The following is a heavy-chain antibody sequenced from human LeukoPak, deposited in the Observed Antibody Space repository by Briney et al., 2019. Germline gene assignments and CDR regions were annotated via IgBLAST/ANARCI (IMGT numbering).Heavy chain of an antibody. J-gene: IGHJ6*03. D-gene: IGHD3-22*01. CDR2: ISAYNGNT. CDR3: ARDRGEYYYDSSGYYYWSGPYYYYMDV. V-gene: IGHV1-18*01. CDR1: GYTFTSYG. Sequence: ASVKVSCKASGYTFTSYGISWVRQAPGQGLEWMGWISAYNGNTNYAQKLQGRVTRTTDTSTSTAYMELRSLRSDDTAVYYCARDRGEYYYDSSGYYYWSGPYYYYMDVWGKGTTVTVSS.